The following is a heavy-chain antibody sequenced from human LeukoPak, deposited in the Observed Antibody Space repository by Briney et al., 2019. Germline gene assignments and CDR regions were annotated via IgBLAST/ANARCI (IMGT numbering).Heavy chain of an antibody. CDR3: ARGIRFDFWSGYSSYYYYMDV. Sequence: GASVKVSCKASGYTFTSYGINWVRQATGQGLEWMGWMNPNSGNTGYAQKFQGRVTITRNTSISTAYMELSSLRSEDTAVYYCARGIRFDFWSGYSSYYYYMDVWGKGTTVTVSS. CDR2: MNPNSGNT. D-gene: IGHD3-3*01. J-gene: IGHJ6*03. V-gene: IGHV1-8*03. CDR1: GYTFTSYG.